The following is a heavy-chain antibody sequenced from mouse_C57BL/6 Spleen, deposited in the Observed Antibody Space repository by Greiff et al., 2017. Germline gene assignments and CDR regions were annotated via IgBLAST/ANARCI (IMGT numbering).Heavy chain of an antibody. CDR1: GFTFSDYG. V-gene: IGHV5-17*01. Sequence: EVKLVESGGGLVKPGGSLKLSCAASGFTFSDYGMHWVRQAPEKGLEWVAYISSGSSTIYYADTVKGRFTISRDNAKNTLFLQLTSLRSEDTALXYCARSDYGSSLFDYWGQGTTLTVSS. J-gene: IGHJ2*01. D-gene: IGHD1-1*01. CDR2: ISSGSSTI. CDR3: ARSDYGSSLFDY.